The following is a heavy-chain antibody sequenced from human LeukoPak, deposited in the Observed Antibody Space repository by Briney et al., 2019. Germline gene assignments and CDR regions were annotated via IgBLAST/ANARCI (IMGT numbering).Heavy chain of an antibody. Sequence: ASVKVSCKASGYTFTSYGISWVRQAPGQGLEWMGWISAYNGNTNYAQKLQGRVTMTTDTSTSTAYMELRSLRSDDTAVYYCARDRPYYDFWSGPDDYYMDVWGKGTTVTVSS. CDR2: ISAYNGNT. V-gene: IGHV1-18*01. D-gene: IGHD3-3*01. J-gene: IGHJ6*03. CDR3: ARDRPYYDFWSGPDDYYMDV. CDR1: GYTFTSYG.